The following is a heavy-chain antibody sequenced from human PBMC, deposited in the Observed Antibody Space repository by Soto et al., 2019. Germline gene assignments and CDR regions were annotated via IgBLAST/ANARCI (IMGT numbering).Heavy chain of an antibody. V-gene: IGHV1-3*01. CDR3: AREGGDIVLVPAAFSPDD. CDR1: GYTFTSYA. Sequence: QVQLVQSGAEVKKPGASVKVSCKASGYTFTSYAMHWVRQAPGQRLEWMGWINAGNGNTKYSQKFQGRVTSTKDTPAGKAYMELNRLRSEDTAVYYCAREGGDIVLVPAAFSPDDWGQGTLVTVSS. D-gene: IGHD2-2*01. CDR2: INAGNGNT. J-gene: IGHJ4*02.